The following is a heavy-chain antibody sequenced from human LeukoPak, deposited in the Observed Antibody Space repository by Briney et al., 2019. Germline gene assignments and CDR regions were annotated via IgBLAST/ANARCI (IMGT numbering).Heavy chain of an antibody. D-gene: IGHD1-1*01. Sequence: GESLKISCKGSGYTFSTYWIGWVRQMPGKGLEWMGIIYPADSNPRYSPSFQGQVTISSDESISTAYLQWSSLKASDSAMYYCVRHGLGTNWFGFDYWGQGTLVTVSS. J-gene: IGHJ4*02. CDR1: GYTFSTYW. CDR2: IYPADSNP. CDR3: VRHGLGTNWFGFDY. V-gene: IGHV5-51*01.